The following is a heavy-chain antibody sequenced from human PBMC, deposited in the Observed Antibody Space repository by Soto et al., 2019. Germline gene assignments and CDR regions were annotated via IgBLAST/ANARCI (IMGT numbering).Heavy chain of an antibody. CDR1: GGSFSGYY. CDR3: ARVLSSRGYNWFDP. J-gene: IGHJ5*02. V-gene: IGHV4-34*01. CDR2: INHSGST. D-gene: IGHD6-13*01. Sequence: PSETLSLTCAVYGGSFSGYYWSWIRQPPGKGLEWIGEINHSGSTNYNPSLKSRVTISVDTSKNQFSLKLSSVTAADTAVYYCARVLSSRGYNWFDPWGQGTLVTVSS.